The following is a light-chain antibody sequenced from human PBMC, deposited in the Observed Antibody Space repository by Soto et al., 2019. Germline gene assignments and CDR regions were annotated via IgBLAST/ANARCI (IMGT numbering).Light chain of an antibody. J-gene: IGKJ5*01. CDR3: QQYGGSVPLT. Sequence: EIVLTQSPGTLSLSPGERATLSCRASQSVSSAYLAWYQQKPGQAPRLLISGASSRATGIPDRFSGSGSGTDFSLTISGLEPEDFAVYSCQQYGGSVPLTFGQGTRLDIK. V-gene: IGKV3-20*01. CDR2: GAS. CDR1: QSVSSAY.